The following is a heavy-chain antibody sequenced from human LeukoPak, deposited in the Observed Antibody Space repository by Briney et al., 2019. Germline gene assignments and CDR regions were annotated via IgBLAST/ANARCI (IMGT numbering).Heavy chain of an antibody. CDR2: IDPFSQAT. Sequence: ASVKVSCKAPGNILNTFYMHWMRQAPGQGLEWVGVIDPFSQATHYAQKFQSRVTITRDMSTTTVYMELSSLRSEDTALYYCARDNQGGGSGTPFDYWGQGTLVTVSS. D-gene: IGHD3-10*01. CDR1: GNILNTFY. CDR3: ARDNQGGGSGTPFDY. V-gene: IGHV1-46*02. J-gene: IGHJ4*01.